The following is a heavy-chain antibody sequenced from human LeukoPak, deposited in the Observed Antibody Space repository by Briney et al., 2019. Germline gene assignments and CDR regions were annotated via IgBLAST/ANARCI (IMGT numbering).Heavy chain of an antibody. CDR3: AKDRFDY. CDR1: GFTFSSYG. J-gene: IGHJ4*02. V-gene: IGHV3-30*18. CDR2: ISYDGSNK. Sequence: GGSLRLSCAASGFTFSSYGMHWVRQAPGKGLEWVAVISYDGSNKYYADSVKGRFTISRDNSKNTLYLQMNSLRAEDTAVYYCAKDRFDYWGQGTLVTVSS.